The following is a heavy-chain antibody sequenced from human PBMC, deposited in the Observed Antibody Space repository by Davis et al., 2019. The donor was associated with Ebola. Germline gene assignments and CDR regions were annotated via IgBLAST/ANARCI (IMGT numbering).Heavy chain of an antibody. CDR3: ARKTVKSGSLIVDAFDI. CDR2: IYPGDSDT. CDR1: GYSFTSYW. Sequence: GESLKISCKGSGYSFTSYWIGWVRQMPGKGLEWMGIIYPGDSDTRYSPSFQGQVTISADKSISTAYLQWSSLKASDTAMYFCARKTVKSGSLIVDAFDIWGQGTMVTVSS. J-gene: IGHJ3*02. V-gene: IGHV5-51*01. D-gene: IGHD3-3*01.